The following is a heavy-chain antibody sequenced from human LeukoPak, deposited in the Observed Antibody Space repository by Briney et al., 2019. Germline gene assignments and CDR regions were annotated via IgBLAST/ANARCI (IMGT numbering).Heavy chain of an antibody. Sequence: GGPLRLSCAASGFTFSSYSMQGLRQAPGKGLEWVSSISSSRSYIYYADSVKGQFTISRDNTKNSLYLQMNSLRAEDTAVYYCARATDGYNAEGDYWGQGTLVTVSS. J-gene: IGHJ4*02. V-gene: IGHV3-21*01. D-gene: IGHD5-24*01. CDR1: GFTFSSYS. CDR2: ISSSRSYI. CDR3: ARATDGYNAEGDY.